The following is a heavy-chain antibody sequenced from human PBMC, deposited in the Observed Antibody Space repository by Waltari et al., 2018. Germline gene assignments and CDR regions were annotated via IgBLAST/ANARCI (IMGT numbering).Heavy chain of an antibody. D-gene: IGHD3-10*01. Sequence: EVQLDESGGGLVQPGGSLRLSCSASGFTFTRYLMNWVGQAPGKGLVWWARSKRDGRSTTYADSVKGRFTISRDNAKNTVYLQMNSLRVEDTAVYYCTRALWLGELYDYWGQGTLVTVSS. J-gene: IGHJ4*02. CDR1: GFTFTRYL. V-gene: IGHV3-74*01. CDR2: SKRDGRST. CDR3: TRALWLGELYDY.